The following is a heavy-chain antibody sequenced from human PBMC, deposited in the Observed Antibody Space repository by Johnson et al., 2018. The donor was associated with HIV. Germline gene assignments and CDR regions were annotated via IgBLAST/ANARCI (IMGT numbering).Heavy chain of an antibody. V-gene: IGHV3-13*01. D-gene: IGHD3-10*01. CDR2: IGTAGDT. J-gene: IGHJ3*02. Sequence: EQLVESGGGLVQPGGSLRLSCAASGFTFSSYDMHWVRQTTGKGLEWVSTIGTAGDTYYPGSVRGRFTISRENAKNSLYLHMNNLRAGDSAVYSCVRASWFGAFDIWGQGTLVTVSS. CDR3: VRASWFGAFDI. CDR1: GFTFSSYD.